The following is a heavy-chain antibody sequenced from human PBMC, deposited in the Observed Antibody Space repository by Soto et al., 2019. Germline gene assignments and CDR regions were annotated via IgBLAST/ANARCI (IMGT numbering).Heavy chain of an antibody. V-gene: IGHV4-30-2*01. D-gene: IGHD3-10*01. J-gene: IGHJ5*02. CDR3: ARDYYYGSGSSSWFDP. CDR1: GGSISSGGYS. CDR2: IYHSGST. Sequence: NPSETLSLTCAVSGGSISSGGYSWSWIRQPPGKGLEWIGYIYHSGSTYYNPSLKSRVTISVDRSKNQFSLKLSSVTAADTAVYYCARDYYYGSGSSSWFDPWGQGTLVTVSS.